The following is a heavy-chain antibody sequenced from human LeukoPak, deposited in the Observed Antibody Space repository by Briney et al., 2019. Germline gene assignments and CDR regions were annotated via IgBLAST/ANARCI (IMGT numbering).Heavy chain of an antibody. CDR1: GGSFSGYY. J-gene: IGHJ3*02. D-gene: IGHD3-9*01. CDR2: INHSGST. V-gene: IGHV4-34*01. Sequence: SETLSLTCAVYGGSFSGYYWSWIRQPPGKGLEWIGEINHSGSTNYNSSLKSRVTISVDTSKNQFSLKLSSVTAADTAVYYCARGTLRYFDWLLIAGAFDIWGQGTMVTVSS. CDR3: ARGTLRYFDWLLIAGAFDI.